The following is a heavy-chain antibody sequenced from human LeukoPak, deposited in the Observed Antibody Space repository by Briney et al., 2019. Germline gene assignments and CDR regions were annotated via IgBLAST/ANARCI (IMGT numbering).Heavy chain of an antibody. J-gene: IGHJ3*01. D-gene: IGHD3-16*02. CDR1: GFTFRDAA. Sequence: GGSLRLSCAVSGFTFRDAAMTWVRQAPGKGLEWVSLISSSGNNAYYADSVKGRFTISGDNSKNTLSLQMNTRRDEYMTVYFCAKDIQLSTWGLGTMVTVSS. CDR3: AKDIQLST. CDR2: ISSSGNNA. V-gene: IGHV3-23*01.